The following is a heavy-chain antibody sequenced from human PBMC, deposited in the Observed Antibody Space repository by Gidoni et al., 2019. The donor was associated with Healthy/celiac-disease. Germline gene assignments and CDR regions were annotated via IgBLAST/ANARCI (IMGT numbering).Heavy chain of an antibody. Sequence: QVQLVESGGGVVQPGRSLRLSCAASGFPFSSYGMHWVRQAPGKGLEWVAVISYDGSNKYYADSVKGRFTISRDNSKNTLYLQMNSLRAEDTAVYYCAKAVAGTPVYFDYWGQGTLVTVSS. CDR2: ISYDGSNK. CDR3: AKAVAGTPVYFDY. V-gene: IGHV3-30*18. CDR1: GFPFSSYG. D-gene: IGHD6-19*01. J-gene: IGHJ4*02.